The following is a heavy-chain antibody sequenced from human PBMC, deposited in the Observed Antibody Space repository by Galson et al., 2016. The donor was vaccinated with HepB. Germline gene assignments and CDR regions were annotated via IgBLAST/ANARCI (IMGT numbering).Heavy chain of an antibody. CDR3: ARQRLRWFSYLDS. CDR2: IWYDGSKI. Sequence: SLRLSCAASGFTFNSYGMHWVRQSLGKGLECVALIWYDGSKISYADSVKGRFTISRDDPKNTLYLQMNNLKPEDTGIYYCARQRLRWFSYLDSWGQGALVTVSS. CDR1: GFTFNSYG. D-gene: IGHD4-23*01. J-gene: IGHJ5*01. V-gene: IGHV3-33*01.